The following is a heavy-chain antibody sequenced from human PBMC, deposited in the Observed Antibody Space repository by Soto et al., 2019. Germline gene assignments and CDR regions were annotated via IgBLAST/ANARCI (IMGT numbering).Heavy chain of an antibody. Sequence: GYYWSWIRQPPWKGLEWIGEINHSGSTNYNPSLKSRVTISVDTSKNQFSLKLSSVTAADTAVYYCARGPRGYSYGYYYYGMDVWGQGTTVTVSS. J-gene: IGHJ6*02. D-gene: IGHD5-18*01. CDR1: GYY. CDR2: INHSGST. CDR3: ARGPRGYSYGYYYYGMDV. V-gene: IGHV4-34*01.